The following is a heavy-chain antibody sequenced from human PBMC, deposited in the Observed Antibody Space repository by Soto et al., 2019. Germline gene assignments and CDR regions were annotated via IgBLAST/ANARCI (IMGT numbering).Heavy chain of an antibody. J-gene: IGHJ6*03. Sequence: LQTLSLTCAISGDSVSSNSAAWNWIRQNPSRGLEWLGRTYYRSKWYINYAVSVKSRITVNPDTSKNQFSLQLNSVTPAVTAVSCFARGSWDYVTGHYSMDVWGKGTTVTVSS. V-gene: IGHV6-1*01. CDR3: ARGSWDYVTGHYSMDV. CDR1: GDSVSSNSAA. CDR2: TYYRSKWYI. D-gene: IGHD4-17*01.